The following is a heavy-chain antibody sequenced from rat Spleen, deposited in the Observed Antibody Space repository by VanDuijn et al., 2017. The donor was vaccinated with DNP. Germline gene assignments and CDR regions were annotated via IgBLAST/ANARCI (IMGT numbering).Heavy chain of an antibody. J-gene: IGHJ3*01. D-gene: IGHD1-4*01. CDR1: GFTFSTAW. CDR2: IKAKSNDYAT. CDR3: GVLRESLLAY. V-gene: IGHV6-6*01. Sequence: EVQVLESGGGLVQPGNSLTLSCATSGFTFSTAWMFWYRQFPEKRLEWVARIKAKSNDYATDYTESVKGRFTISRDDSKSSIYLQMNNLKEEDTAIYYCGVLRESLLAYWGQGTLVTVSS.